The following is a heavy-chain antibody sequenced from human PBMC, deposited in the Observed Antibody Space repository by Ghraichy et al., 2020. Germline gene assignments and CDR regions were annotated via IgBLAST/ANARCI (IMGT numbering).Heavy chain of an antibody. CDR2: IYYNGNT. V-gene: IGHV4-59*01. Sequence: ESLRLSCTVSGGSISSYYWNWIRQPPGRGLEWIGYIYYNGNTNYNPSLKSRVTISKDTSNNQFSLRLSSVTAADTAVYYCARGLNSGHYYYYYYMDVWGKGTTVTVSS. CDR3: ARGLNSGHYYYYYYMDV. CDR1: GGSISSYY. J-gene: IGHJ6*03. D-gene: IGHD1-26*01.